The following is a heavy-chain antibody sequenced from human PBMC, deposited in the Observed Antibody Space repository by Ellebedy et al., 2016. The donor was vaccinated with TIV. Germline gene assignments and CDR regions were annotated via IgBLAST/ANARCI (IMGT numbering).Heavy chain of an antibody. Sequence: GESLKISXAASGFTFSSYSMNWVRQAPGKGLEWVSYISSSSSTRYYADSVKGRFTISRDSAKSSLYLQMSSLRDEDTAVYYCARGGAKGAFDIWGRGTTVTVSS. CDR3: ARGGAKGAFDI. CDR2: ISSSSSTR. D-gene: IGHD3-10*01. CDR1: GFTFSSYS. J-gene: IGHJ3*02. V-gene: IGHV3-48*02.